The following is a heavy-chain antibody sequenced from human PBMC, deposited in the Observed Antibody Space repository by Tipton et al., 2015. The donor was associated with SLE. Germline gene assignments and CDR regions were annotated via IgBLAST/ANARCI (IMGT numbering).Heavy chain of an antibody. J-gene: IGHJ6*03. CDR1: GGSFSGYH. D-gene: IGHD6-19*01. V-gene: IGHV4-34*01. CDR2: INHSGGT. Sequence: TLSLTCAVYGGSFSGYHWSWIRQPPGKGLEWIGEINHSGGTNYNPSLKSRVTISVDTSKNQFSLKLSSVTAADTAVYYCARGLGAYRSGGPFYYYYMGVWGKGTAFTVSS. CDR3: ARGLGAYRSGGPFYYYYMGV.